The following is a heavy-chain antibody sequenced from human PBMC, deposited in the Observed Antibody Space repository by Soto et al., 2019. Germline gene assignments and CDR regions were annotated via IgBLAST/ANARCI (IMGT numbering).Heavy chain of an antibody. V-gene: IGHV4-31*03. CDR1: GGSISSGGYY. Sequence: QVQLQESGPGLVKPSQTLSLTCTVSGGSISSGGYYWSWIRQHPGKGLEWIGYIYYSGSTYYNPSLQSRVTISVETSKNQFYLKLSSVTAADTAVYYCATYGSGTYNTTTFDYWGQGTLVTVSS. CDR2: IYYSGST. D-gene: IGHD3-10*01. J-gene: IGHJ4*02. CDR3: ATYGSGTYNTTTFDY.